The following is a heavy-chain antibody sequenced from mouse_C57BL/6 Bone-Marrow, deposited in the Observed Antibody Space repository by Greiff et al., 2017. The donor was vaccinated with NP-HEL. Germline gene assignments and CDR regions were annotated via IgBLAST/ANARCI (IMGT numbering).Heavy chain of an antibody. V-gene: IGHV1-26*01. CDR1: GYTFTDYY. CDR2: INPNNGGT. Sequence: EVQLQPPGPELVKPGASVKISCKASGYTFTDYYMNWVKQSPGQSLAWIGDINPNNGGTSYNQKFKGKATLTVDKSSSTAYMELRSLTSEDSAVYYCARGDYDRYWGQGTTLTVSS. J-gene: IGHJ2*01. CDR3: ARGDYDRY. D-gene: IGHD2-4*01.